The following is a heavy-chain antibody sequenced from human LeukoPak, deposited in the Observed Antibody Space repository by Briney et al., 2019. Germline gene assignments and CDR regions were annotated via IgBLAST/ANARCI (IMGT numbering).Heavy chain of an antibody. V-gene: IGHV4-34*01. CDR1: GFTFSSYE. CDR2: INHSGST. D-gene: IGHD3-9*01. CDR3: ARRALRYFDWSNDPSQYYYMDV. Sequence: GSLRLPCAASGFTFSSYEMNWIRQPPGKGLEWIGEINHSGSTNYNPSLKSRVTISVDTSKNQFSLKLSSVTAADTAVYYCARRALRYFDWSNDPSQYYYMDVWGKGTTVTISS. J-gene: IGHJ6*03.